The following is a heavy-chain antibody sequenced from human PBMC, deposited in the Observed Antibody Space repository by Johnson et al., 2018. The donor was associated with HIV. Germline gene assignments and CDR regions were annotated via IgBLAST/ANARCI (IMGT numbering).Heavy chain of an antibody. D-gene: IGHD4-17*01. Sequence: QVQLVESGGVVVQPGGSLRLSCAASGFTFSSYALHWVRQAPGKGLEWVAVIYSGGTIYYADSVKGRFPISRDNAKNTLYLQMYGLRADDTAVYYCANLLTTVTSRWRSALDIWGQGTMVIVSS. CDR1: GFTFSSYA. CDR3: ANLLTTVTSRWRSALDI. CDR2: IYSGGTI. V-gene: IGHV3-NL1*01. J-gene: IGHJ3*02.